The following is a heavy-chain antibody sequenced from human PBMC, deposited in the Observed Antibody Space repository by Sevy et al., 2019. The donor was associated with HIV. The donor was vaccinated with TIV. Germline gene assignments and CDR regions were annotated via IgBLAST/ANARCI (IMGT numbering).Heavy chain of an antibody. CDR2: IRYDGSDK. CDR1: GFIFSTFG. CDR3: AKDRQLAPFDY. J-gene: IGHJ4*02. D-gene: IGHD1-1*01. Sequence: GGFLRLSCAASGFIFSTFGMHWVRHTPDKGLEWMAFIRYDGSDKFYADSVKGRFIISRDNSKNTLFLQMNSLRGEDTAVYYRAKDRQLAPFDYWGQGTLVTVSS. V-gene: IGHV3-30*02.